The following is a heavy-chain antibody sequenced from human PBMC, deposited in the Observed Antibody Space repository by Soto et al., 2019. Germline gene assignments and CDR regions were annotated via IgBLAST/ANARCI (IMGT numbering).Heavy chain of an antibody. J-gene: IGHJ4*02. Sequence: GGSLRLSCVGSRFTFSTYALNWVRQAPGKGLEWVAVISGSGSSTHYSDSVRGRFTISRDNSKNTLYLQMNSLRAEDTAVYYCAPYRITMIVVEGRDYYFDYWGQGTLVTVSS. CDR1: RFTFSTYA. V-gene: IGHV3-23*01. CDR2: ISGSGSST. CDR3: APYRITMIVVEGRDYYFDY. D-gene: IGHD3-22*01.